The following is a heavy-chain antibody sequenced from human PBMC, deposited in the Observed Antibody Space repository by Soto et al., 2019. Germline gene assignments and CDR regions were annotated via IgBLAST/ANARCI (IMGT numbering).Heavy chain of an antibody. CDR3: ARGSCSSTSCYFRDWYFDL. Sequence: QVQLVQSGAEVKKPGASVKVSCKASGYIFTGYYMHWVRQAPGQGLEWMGWINPNSGGTNYAQKFQGWVTMTRDTSISTAYMELSRLRSDDTAVYYCARGSCSSTSCYFRDWYFDLWGRGTLVTVSS. CDR1: GYIFTGYY. V-gene: IGHV1-2*04. D-gene: IGHD2-2*01. CDR2: INPNSGGT. J-gene: IGHJ2*01.